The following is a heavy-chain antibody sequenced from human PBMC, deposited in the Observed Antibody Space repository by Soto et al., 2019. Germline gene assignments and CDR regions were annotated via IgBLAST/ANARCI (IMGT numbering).Heavy chain of an antibody. CDR2: IYPGDSDT. J-gene: IGHJ6*02. V-gene: IGHV5-51*01. CDR1: GYSFTSYW. Sequence: LKISCKGSGYSFTSYWIGWVRQMPGKGLEWMGIIYPGDSDTRYSPSFEGQVTISADKSISTAHLQWSSLKVSDSAVYYCARDLRTRSGSSWALGGGMDVWGQGTTVTVSS. D-gene: IGHD6-13*01. CDR3: ARDLRTRSGSSWALGGGMDV.